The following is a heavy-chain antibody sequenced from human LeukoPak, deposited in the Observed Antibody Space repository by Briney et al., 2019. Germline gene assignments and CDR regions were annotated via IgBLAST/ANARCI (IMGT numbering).Heavy chain of an antibody. V-gene: IGHV4-34*01. CDR3: ARVESHTMVRGVNFWFDP. CDR1: GGSFSGYY. Sequence: RPSETLSLTCAVYGGSFSGYYWSWIRQPPGKGLEWIGEINHSGSTNYNPSLKSRVTLSVYTSKNQFSLKLSSVTAADTAVYYCARVESHTMVRGVNFWFDPWGQGTLVTVSS. CDR2: INHSGST. J-gene: IGHJ5*02. D-gene: IGHD3-10*01.